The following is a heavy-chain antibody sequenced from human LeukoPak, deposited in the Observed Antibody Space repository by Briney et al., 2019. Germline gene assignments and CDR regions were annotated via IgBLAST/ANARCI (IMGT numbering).Heavy chain of an antibody. J-gene: IGHJ1*01. CDR1: GFTFSSYA. Sequence: GGSLRLSCAASGFTFSSYAMHWVRQAPGKGLEWVAAISYDGSNKYYADSVKGRFTISRDSSKNTLYPQMNSLRVEDTAVYYCAGSPKYSSSWYEYFQHWGQGTLVTVSS. D-gene: IGHD6-13*01. CDR3: AGSPKYSSSWYEYFQH. CDR2: ISYDGSNK. V-gene: IGHV3-30*01.